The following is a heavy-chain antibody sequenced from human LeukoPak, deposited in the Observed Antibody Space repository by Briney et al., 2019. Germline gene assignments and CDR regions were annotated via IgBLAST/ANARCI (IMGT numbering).Heavy chain of an antibody. D-gene: IGHD3-22*01. CDR3: ARQDDSSGYYYYFDY. CDR2: IYYSGST. CDR1: GGSFSGYY. J-gene: IGHJ4*02. Sequence: SETLSLTCAVYGGSFSGYYWSWIRQPPGKGLEWIGYIYYSGSTNYNPSLKSRVTISVDTSKNQFSLKLSSVTAADTAVYYCARQDDSSGYYYYFDYWGQGTLVTVSS. V-gene: IGHV4-59*08.